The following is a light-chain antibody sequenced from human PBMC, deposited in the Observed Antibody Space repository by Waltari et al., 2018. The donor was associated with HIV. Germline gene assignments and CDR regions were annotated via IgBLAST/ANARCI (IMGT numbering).Light chain of an antibody. CDR1: DSDFGLYNF. CDR3: ASFLGDNTIV. J-gene: IGLJ2*01. V-gene: IGLV2-14*03. CDR2: DVD. Sequence: SAVTQPASVSGLPGQSITISCSGDDSDFGLYNFVSWYQQFPGEPPKLSLYDVDSRASGISHRVSGSKSANTASLTISALRAEDEAHYYCASFLGDNTIVFGGGTKVTVL.